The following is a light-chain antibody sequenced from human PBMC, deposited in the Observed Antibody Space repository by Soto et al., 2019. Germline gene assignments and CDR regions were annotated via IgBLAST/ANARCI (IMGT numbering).Light chain of an antibody. CDR2: AVS. CDR1: QSVSSN. CDR3: QQYNKWPLT. Sequence: EIMMTQSPGTLSASPGERATLSCRASQSVSSNLAWYQQKPGQAPRLLIYAVSTRATGIPARVSGSGSGTAFSLTITSLHSEDFAVYYCQQYNKWPLTFGQGTKVEIK. V-gene: IGKV3-15*01. J-gene: IGKJ1*01.